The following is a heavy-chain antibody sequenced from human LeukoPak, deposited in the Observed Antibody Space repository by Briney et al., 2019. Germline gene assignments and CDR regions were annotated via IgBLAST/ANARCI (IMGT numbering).Heavy chain of an antibody. CDR1: GGSISSSSYY. Sequence: SETLSLTCTVSGGSISSSSYYWSWIRQPAGKGLEWIGRIYVIGSTNYNPSLKSRVTITMDTSKNQFSLKLSSVTAADTAVYYCAREGWERHHFDHWGQGTLDTVSS. J-gene: IGHJ4*02. V-gene: IGHV4-61*02. D-gene: IGHD1-26*01. CDR2: IYVIGST. CDR3: AREGWERHHFDH.